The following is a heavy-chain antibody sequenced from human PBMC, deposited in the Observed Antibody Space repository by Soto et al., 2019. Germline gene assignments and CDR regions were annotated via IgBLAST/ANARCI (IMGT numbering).Heavy chain of an antibody. D-gene: IGHD6-19*01. CDR1: GFTFSNHW. CDR3: VRGTRGWYGIDY. V-gene: IGHV3-74*01. CDR2: ISPDGSST. Sequence: EVQLVESGGGLVQPGGSLRLSCEASGFTFSNHWIHWVRQPPGKGLLWVSRISPDGSSTNYAGSVEGRFTVSRDNARKTLFLKMNSLRDDVSAEYYCVRGTRGWYGIDYWGQGALVTVSS. J-gene: IGHJ4*02.